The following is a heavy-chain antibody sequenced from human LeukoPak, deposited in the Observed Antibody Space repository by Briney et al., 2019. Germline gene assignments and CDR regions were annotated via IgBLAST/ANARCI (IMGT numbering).Heavy chain of an antibody. CDR3: ARDLRTSSGTDWFGP. CDR1: GFTFSSYE. V-gene: IGHV3-48*03. CDR2: IGSSGSTR. Sequence: GGSLRLSCAASGFTFSSYEMNWVRQAPGKGLEWVSYIGSSGSTRYYADSVKGRFTISRDNAKSSLYLQMSSLRAEDTAVYYCARDLRTSSGTDWFGPWGQGTLVTVSS. D-gene: IGHD1-1*01. J-gene: IGHJ5*02.